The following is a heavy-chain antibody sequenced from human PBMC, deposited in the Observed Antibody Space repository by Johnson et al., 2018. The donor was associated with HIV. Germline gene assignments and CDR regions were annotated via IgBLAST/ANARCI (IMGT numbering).Heavy chain of an antibody. Sequence: VQLVESAGGVVQPGTSVRLSSAASAFTFSSYWMHWVRQAPGKGLVWVSRLSSDGSGTSYADSVKGRFTISRDNAKNTRYLQLSSLRAEDTAVYYCAREGFSDMLTCYHAFDGWGQGKMVTVSS. J-gene: IGHJ3*01. CDR1: AFTFSSYW. V-gene: IGHV3-74*01. CDR3: AREGFSDMLTCYHAFDG. CDR2: LSSDGSGT. D-gene: IGHD3-9*01.